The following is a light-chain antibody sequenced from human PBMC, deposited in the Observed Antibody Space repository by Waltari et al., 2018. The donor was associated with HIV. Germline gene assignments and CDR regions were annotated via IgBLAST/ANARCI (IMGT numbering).Light chain of an antibody. J-gene: IGLJ2*01. V-gene: IGLV2-11*01. Sequence: QSALTQPRSVSGSPGQSVTISCTGTSSDVGGYDYVSWYQQHPGKAPKLMIYDVSERPSGVPYRFSGSKSGNTASLTISGLQAEDEADYYCSSYAGSYSVVFGGGTKLTVL. CDR1: SSDVGGYDY. CDR3: SSYAGSYSVV. CDR2: DVS.